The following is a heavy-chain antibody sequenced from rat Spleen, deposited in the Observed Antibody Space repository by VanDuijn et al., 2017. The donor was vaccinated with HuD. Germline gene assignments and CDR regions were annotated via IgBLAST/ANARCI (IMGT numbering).Heavy chain of an antibody. CDR2: IKAKSNNYAA. J-gene: IGHJ2*01. Sequence: EVQVLESGGGLVQPGNSLKLSCATSGFTFSTAWMYWYRQFPEKRLEWVARIKAKSNNYAADYTESVKGRFTISRDDSKSSIYLQMNNLKEEDTAIYYCVREDLGVNHWGQGVMVTVSS. CDR3: VREDLGVNH. V-gene: IGHV6-6*01. D-gene: IGHD4-4*01. CDR1: GFTFSTAW.